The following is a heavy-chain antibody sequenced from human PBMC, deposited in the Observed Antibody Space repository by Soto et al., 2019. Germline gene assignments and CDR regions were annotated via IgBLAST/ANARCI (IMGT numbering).Heavy chain of an antibody. J-gene: IGHJ5*02. Sequence: QVQLVQSGAEVKKPGASVKVSCKASGYTFTSYGISWVRQAPGQGLEWMGWISAYNGNTNYAQKLQGRVTMTTDTSTSTAYMELRSLRSDDTAVYYCARERDSYSSGWYDWFDPWGQGTLVTVSS. CDR1: GYTFTSYG. CDR3: ARERDSYSSGWYDWFDP. V-gene: IGHV1-18*01. D-gene: IGHD6-19*01. CDR2: ISAYNGNT.